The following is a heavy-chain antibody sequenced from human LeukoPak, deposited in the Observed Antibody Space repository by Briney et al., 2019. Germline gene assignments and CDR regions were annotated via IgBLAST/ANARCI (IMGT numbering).Heavy chain of an antibody. CDR3: ARAPHYDFWSGPLVADGMDV. CDR1: GFTFSSYS. J-gene: IGHJ6*02. CDR2: ISSSSSYI. Sequence: GGSLRLSCAASGFTFSSYSMNWVRQAPGKGLEWVSSISSSSSYIYYADSVKGRFTISRDNAKNSLYLQMNSLRAEDTAVYYCARAPHYDFWSGPLVADGMDVWGQGTTVTVSS. D-gene: IGHD3-3*01. V-gene: IGHV3-21*01.